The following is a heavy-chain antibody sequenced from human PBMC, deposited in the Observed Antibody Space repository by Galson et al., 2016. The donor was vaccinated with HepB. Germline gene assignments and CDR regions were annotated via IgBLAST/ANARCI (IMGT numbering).Heavy chain of an antibody. D-gene: IGHD3-10*01. CDR2: IRSKSYGATT. V-gene: IGHV3-49*03. CDR1: GFTFGDYA. Sequence: SLRLSCAASGFTFGDYAMSWFRQAPGKGLEWVGFIRSKSYGATTEYAASVRGRFTISSDDSKSIAYLQMNSLKNEDTAGYYCSSERPVGAYAVSGSDPKDYWGQGTLVTVSS. CDR3: SSERPVGAYAVSGSDPKDY. J-gene: IGHJ4*02.